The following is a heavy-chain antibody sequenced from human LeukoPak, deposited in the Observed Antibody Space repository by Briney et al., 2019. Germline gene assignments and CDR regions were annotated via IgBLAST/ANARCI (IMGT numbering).Heavy chain of an antibody. CDR1: GYTFSSYG. J-gene: IGHJ4*02. CDR3: ARDLLDCGGPKCSDY. CDR2: ISAYNGNT. Sequence: GASVKVSCKASGYTFSSYGISWVRQAPGQGLEWMGWISAYNGNTNYAQKLQGRVTMTTDTSTSTAYMELRSLRSDDTAVYYCARDLLDCGGPKCSDYGGQGTLVTVSS. D-gene: IGHD2-21*01. V-gene: IGHV1-18*01.